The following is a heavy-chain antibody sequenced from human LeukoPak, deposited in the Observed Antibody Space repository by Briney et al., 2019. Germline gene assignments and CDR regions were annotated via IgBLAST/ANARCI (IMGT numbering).Heavy chain of an antibody. Sequence: ASVKVSCKASGYTFTSYGISWVRQAPGQGLEWMGWISAYNGNTNYAQKLQGRVTMTTDKSTSTAYMELSSPRSEDTAVYYCARERGLKGSGSFDYWGQGTLVTVSS. V-gene: IGHV1-18*01. CDR1: GYTFTSYG. D-gene: IGHD3-10*01. CDR3: ARERGLKGSGSFDY. J-gene: IGHJ4*02. CDR2: ISAYNGNT.